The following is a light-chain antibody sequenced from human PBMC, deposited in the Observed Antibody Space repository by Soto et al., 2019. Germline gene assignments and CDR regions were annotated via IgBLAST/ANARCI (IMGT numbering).Light chain of an antibody. CDR1: QGVNNY. V-gene: IGKV3-20*01. CDR3: QQYGSSAWT. J-gene: IGKJ1*01. Sequence: EIVVTQSPATLSVSPGERATLSCRASQGVNNYLAWYQQRPGQAPRLLIYDASNRATGIPDRFSGSGSGTDFTLTISRLEPEDFAVYYCQQYGSSAWTFGQGTKVDIK. CDR2: DAS.